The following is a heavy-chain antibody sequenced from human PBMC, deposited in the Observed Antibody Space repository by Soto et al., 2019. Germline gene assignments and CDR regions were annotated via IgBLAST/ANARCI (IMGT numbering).Heavy chain of an antibody. CDR1: GFSISDYY. D-gene: IGHD2-2*02. Sequence: PGGSLRLSCTASGFSISDYYMYWIRQSPGKVLEWLSCISSSGSSRYYADSVKGRFIISRDNAKNSLYLQMDSLRVEDTAVYYCARDRYTNYVNYFDPWGQGTLVNVSS. CDR2: ISSSGSSR. J-gene: IGHJ5*02. CDR3: ARDRYTNYVNYFDP. V-gene: IGHV3-11*01.